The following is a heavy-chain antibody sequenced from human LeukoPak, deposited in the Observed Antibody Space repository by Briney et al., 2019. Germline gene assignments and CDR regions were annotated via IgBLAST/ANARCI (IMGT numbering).Heavy chain of an antibody. Sequence: ASVKVSCKASGYTFTSYYMHWVRQAPGQGLEWVGIINPSGGSTSYAQKFQGRVTMTRDTSTSTVYMELSSLRSEDTAVYYCARSYDSSGYRRLGFDYWGQGTLVTVSS. V-gene: IGHV1-46*01. CDR2: INPSGGST. D-gene: IGHD3-22*01. CDR1: GYTFTSYY. CDR3: ARSYDSSGYRRLGFDY. J-gene: IGHJ4*02.